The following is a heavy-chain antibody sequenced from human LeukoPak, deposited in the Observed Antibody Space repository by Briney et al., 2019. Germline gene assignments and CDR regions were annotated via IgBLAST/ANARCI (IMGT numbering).Heavy chain of an antibody. CDR1: GFTFSSYA. J-gene: IGHJ4*02. CDR2: ISYDGSNK. CDR3: ARDGDLWYSSSWYSPHY. Sequence: QPGGSLRLSCAASGFTFSSYAMRWVRQAPGKGLEWVAVISYDGSNKYYADSVKGRSTISRDNSKNTLYLQMNSLRAEDTAVYYCARDGDLWYSSSWYSPHYWGQGTLVTVSS. V-gene: IGHV3-30*04. D-gene: IGHD6-13*01.